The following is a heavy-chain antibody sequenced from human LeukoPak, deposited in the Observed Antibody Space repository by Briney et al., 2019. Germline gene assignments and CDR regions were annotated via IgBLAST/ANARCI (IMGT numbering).Heavy chain of an antibody. V-gene: IGHV4-4*09. J-gene: IGHJ4*02. CDR2: IYISGST. D-gene: IGHD3-22*01. CDR3: ARTMYYYDSSGYIFDY. Sequence: PETLSLTCTVSGVSLSSYYWSWVRQPPGQGLEWGGVIYISGSTTYTPSLKSRVAISVDTSKNQFSLRLSSVTAADTAVYYCARTMYYYDSSGYIFDYWGQGTLVTVSS. CDR1: GVSLSSYY.